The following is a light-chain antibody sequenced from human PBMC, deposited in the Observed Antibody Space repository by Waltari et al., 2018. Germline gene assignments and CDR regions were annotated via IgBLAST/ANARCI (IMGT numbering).Light chain of an antibody. Sequence: SALTQPRSVSGSPGQSVTISCTGTTNDLGSYNYVSWYQQHPGKAPKLIILDVTKRPSGVPDGLSGSKSGNTASLTSSGLRAEDEAEYYCCSYAGSYTWVFGGGTKLTVV. V-gene: IGLV2-11*01. J-gene: IGLJ3*02. CDR2: DVT. CDR3: CSYAGSYTWV. CDR1: TNDLGSYNY.